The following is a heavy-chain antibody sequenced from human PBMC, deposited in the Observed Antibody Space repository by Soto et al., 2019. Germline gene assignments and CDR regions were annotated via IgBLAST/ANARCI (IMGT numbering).Heavy chain of an antibody. V-gene: IGHV2-5*01. D-gene: IGHD3-10*01. CDR1: GFSLTTSGVG. J-gene: IGHJ5*02. Sequence: QITLKESGPTLVKPTQTLTLTCTFSGFSLTTSGVGVGWIRQPPGKALEWLALLYWNDDKRYNPSLKSRLTITKDTSRNHVVITMSNMDPVDTATYYCVSGGFPNWFDPWGQGILVTVSS. CDR2: LYWNDDK. CDR3: VSGGFPNWFDP.